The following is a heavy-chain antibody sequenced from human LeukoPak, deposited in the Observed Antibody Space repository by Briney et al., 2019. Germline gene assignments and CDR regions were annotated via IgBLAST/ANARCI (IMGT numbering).Heavy chain of an antibody. D-gene: IGHD6-19*01. J-gene: IGHJ6*02. CDR2: INANSGST. Sequence: ASVKVSCKASGYTFTGYCMHWVRQAPGLGLEWVGWINANSGSTNYAQKFQGRVTMTRDTSISTAYMELSRLRSDDTAVYYCARDSGITVAGAYYFYTMDVWGQGTTVTVSS. CDR3: ARDSGITVAGAYYFYTMDV. CDR1: GYTFTGYC. V-gene: IGHV1-2*02.